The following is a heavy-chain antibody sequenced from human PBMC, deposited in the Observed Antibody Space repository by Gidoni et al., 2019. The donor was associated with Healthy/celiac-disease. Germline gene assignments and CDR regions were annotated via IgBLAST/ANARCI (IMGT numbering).Heavy chain of an antibody. V-gene: IGHV3-9*01. J-gene: IGHJ4*02. CDR3: AKDVSYLYDSSGYFDY. CDR2: ISWNSGSR. Sequence: EVQLVQSGGGLVQSGRSLRPSCAYSGFTFGDYAVQWLRQAPGRGLEWVSGISWNSGSRGYADSVKGRFNISRDNAKNSLYLQMNSLRAEDTALYYCAKDVSYLYDSSGYFDYWGQGTLVTVSS. D-gene: IGHD3-22*01. CDR1: GFTFGDYA.